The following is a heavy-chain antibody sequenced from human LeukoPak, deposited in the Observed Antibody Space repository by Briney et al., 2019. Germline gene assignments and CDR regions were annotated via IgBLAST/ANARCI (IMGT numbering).Heavy chain of an antibody. CDR3: ARQTGDNAFDI. CDR2: IYPGDSDT. V-gene: IGHV5-51*01. D-gene: IGHD7-27*01. CDR1: GYRLTTYW. Sequence: ESLKISCKGSGYRLTTYWIGWVRQMPGKGLEWMGIIYPGDSDTRYSPSFQGQVTISADKSITTAYLQWNSLKASDTAMYYCARQTGDNAFDIWGRGTMVTVSS. J-gene: IGHJ3*02.